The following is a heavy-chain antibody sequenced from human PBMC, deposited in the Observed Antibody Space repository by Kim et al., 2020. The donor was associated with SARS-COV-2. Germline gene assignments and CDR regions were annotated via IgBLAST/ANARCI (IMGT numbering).Heavy chain of an antibody. CDR1: GFTFSSYT. Sequence: GGSLRLSCAASGFTFSSYTMSWVRQAPGKGLEWVSAISGSGGSTYYADSVKGRFTISRDNSKNTLYLQMNSLRAEDTAVYYCASRSSGFYYYYMDVWGKGTTVTVSS. J-gene: IGHJ6*03. V-gene: IGHV3-23*01. D-gene: IGHD3-10*01. CDR3: ASRSSGFYYYYMDV. CDR2: ISGSGGST.